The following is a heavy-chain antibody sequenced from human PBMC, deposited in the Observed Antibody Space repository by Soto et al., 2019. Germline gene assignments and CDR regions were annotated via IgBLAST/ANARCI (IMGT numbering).Heavy chain of an antibody. CDR3: ARAAGYGHHAFDI. CDR1: GYTFITSYY. V-gene: IGHV1-46*01. CDR2: INPTGTMT. Sequence: GASVKVSCKASGYTFITSYYTHWVRQAPGQGLEWMGIINPTGTMTKYSERFQGRLTMTRDTSTSTDYMELSTLTSEDTAVYFCARAAGYGHHAFDIWGKGTMVTVS. J-gene: IGHJ3*02. D-gene: IGHD5-12*01.